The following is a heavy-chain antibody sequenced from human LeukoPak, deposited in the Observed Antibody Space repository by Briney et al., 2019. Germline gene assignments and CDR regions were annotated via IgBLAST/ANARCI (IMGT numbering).Heavy chain of an antibody. CDR2: INYSGST. J-gene: IGHJ5*02. CDR1: GGSISNYY. Sequence: SETLSLTCTVSGGSISNYYWSWIRQPPGKGLEWIAYINYSGSTNYNPSLKSRVTISVDTSKNHFSLTLSSVTAADTAVYYCAREGAVILVRGVMVNWFDPWGQGTLVTVSS. CDR3: AREGAVILVRGVMVNWFDP. V-gene: IGHV4-59*01. D-gene: IGHD3-10*01.